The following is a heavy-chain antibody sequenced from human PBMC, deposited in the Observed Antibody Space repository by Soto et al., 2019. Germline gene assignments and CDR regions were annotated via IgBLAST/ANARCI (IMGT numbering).Heavy chain of an antibody. CDR2: FDPEDGET. CDR1: GYTLTELS. CDR3: AIIGSRNYYDSSGYYYSPYYYGMDV. D-gene: IGHD3-22*01. J-gene: IGHJ6*02. V-gene: IGHV1-24*01. Sequence: ASVKVSCKVSGYTLTELSMHWVRQAPGKGLEWMGGFDPEDGETIYAQKFQGRVTMTEDTSTDTAYMELSSLRSEDTAVYYCAIIGSRNYYDSSGYYYSPYYYGMDVWG.